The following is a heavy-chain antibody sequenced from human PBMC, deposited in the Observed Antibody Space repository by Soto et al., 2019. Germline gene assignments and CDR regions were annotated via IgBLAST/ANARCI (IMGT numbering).Heavy chain of an antibody. J-gene: IGHJ5*02. CDR1: GGSISSGGYY. D-gene: IGHD3-16*01. CDR2: IYYSGST. CDR3: ARAPDKGGWFDP. V-gene: IGHV4-31*03. Sequence: VQLQESGPGLVKPSQTLSLTCTVSGGSISSGGYYWSWIRQHPGKGLEWIGYIYYSGSTYYNPSLKSRVTISVATSKTQFSLRLSSVTAADTAVYYCARAPDKGGWFDPWGQGTLVTVSS.